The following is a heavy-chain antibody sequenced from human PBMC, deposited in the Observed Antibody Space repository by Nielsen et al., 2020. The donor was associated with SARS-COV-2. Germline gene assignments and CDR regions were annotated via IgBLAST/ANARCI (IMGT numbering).Heavy chain of an antibody. D-gene: IGHD3-3*02. CDR3: ARISSMSV. J-gene: IGHJ4*02. Sequence: WIRQPPGKGLEWIGYIYYSGSTYYNPSLKSRVTISVDTSKNQFSLKLSSVTAADTAVYYCARISSMSVWGQGTLVTVSS. CDR2: IYYSGST. V-gene: IGHV4-30-4*01.